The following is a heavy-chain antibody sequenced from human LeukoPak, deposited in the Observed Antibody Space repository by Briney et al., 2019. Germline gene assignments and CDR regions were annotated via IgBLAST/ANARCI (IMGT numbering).Heavy chain of an antibody. CDR3: AKARLRYLDWLLPEYYFDY. J-gene: IGHJ4*02. Sequence: GGSLRLSCAASGFTFSSYAMSWVRQAPGKGLEWVSAISGSGGSTYYADSVKGRFTISRDNSKNTLYLQMNSLRAEDTAVYYCAKARLRYLDWLLPEYYFDYWGQGTLVTVSS. CDR2: ISGSGGST. V-gene: IGHV3-23*01. D-gene: IGHD3-9*01. CDR1: GFTFSSYA.